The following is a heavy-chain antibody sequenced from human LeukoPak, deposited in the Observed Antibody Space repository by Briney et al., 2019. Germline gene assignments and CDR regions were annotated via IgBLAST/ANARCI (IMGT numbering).Heavy chain of an antibody. CDR1: GFTFSNSW. D-gene: IGHD3-22*01. J-gene: IGHJ4*02. CDR3: ARKSATMNAAFDY. CDR2: INSDGSIT. V-gene: IGHV3-74*01. Sequence: GGSLRLSCAASGFTFSNSWMHSVRQTPGKGLVWVSNINSDGSITTFADSVKGRFTISRDNAKNTLYLQMSSLRAEYTAVYDCARKSATMNAAFDYWGQGTLVTVSS.